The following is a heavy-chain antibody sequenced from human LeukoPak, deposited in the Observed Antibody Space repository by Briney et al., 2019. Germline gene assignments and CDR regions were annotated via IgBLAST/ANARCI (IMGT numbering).Heavy chain of an antibody. D-gene: IGHD3-10*01. CDR2: INPSGGST. Sequence: ASVKVSCKASGYTFTSYYMHWVRQAPGQGLEWMGIINPSGGSTSYAQKLQGRVTMTRDTSTSTVYMELSSLRSEDTAVYYCARDRTISFGEYYYYYGMDVWGQGTTVTVSS. V-gene: IGHV1-46*01. CDR3: ARDRTISFGEYYYYYGMDV. CDR1: GYTFTSYY. J-gene: IGHJ6*02.